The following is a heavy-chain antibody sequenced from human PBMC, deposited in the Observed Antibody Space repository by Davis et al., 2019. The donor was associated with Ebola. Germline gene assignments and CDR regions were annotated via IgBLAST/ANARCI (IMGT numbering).Heavy chain of an antibody. V-gene: IGHV1-2*04. CDR3: ASAKKSLYYGMDV. CDR2: INPNSGGT. J-gene: IGHJ6*02. Sequence: ASVKVSCKASGYTFTGYYMHWVRQAPGQGLEWMGWINPNSGGTNYAQKFQGWVTMTRDTSISTAYMELSRLRSDDTAVYYCASAKKSLYYGMDVWGQGTTVTVSS. D-gene: IGHD4/OR15-4a*01. CDR1: GYTFTGYY.